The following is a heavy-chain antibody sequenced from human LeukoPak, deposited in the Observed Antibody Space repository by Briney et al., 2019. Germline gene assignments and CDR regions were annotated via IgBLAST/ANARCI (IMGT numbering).Heavy chain of an antibody. D-gene: IGHD3-22*01. Sequence: PGGSLRLSCAASGFTFSSYAMSWVRQAPGKGLEWVSSISSSSSYIYYADSVKGRFTISRDNAKNSLYLQMNSLRAEETAVYYCARDGHYYDSLTPFDYWGQGTLVTVSS. CDR3: ARDGHYYDSLTPFDY. CDR2: ISSSSSYI. J-gene: IGHJ4*02. CDR1: GFTFSSYA. V-gene: IGHV3-21*01.